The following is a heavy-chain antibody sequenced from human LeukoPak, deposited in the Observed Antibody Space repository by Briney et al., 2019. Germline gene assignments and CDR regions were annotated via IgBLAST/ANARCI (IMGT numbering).Heavy chain of an antibody. CDR3: AKASNSGYFYGSGRYENWFDA. CDR1: GFSFSAYG. D-gene: IGHD3-10*01. V-gene: IGHV3-30*18. CDR2: ISYDGGNK. J-gene: IGHJ5*02. Sequence: GGSLRLPCGTSGFSFSAYGMHWVRQAPGKGLEWVAVISYDGGNKFYADSVKGRFTISRDNSQNTMTLQMNSLRAEDTALYYCAKASNSGYFYGSGRYENWFDAWGQGTLVTVSS.